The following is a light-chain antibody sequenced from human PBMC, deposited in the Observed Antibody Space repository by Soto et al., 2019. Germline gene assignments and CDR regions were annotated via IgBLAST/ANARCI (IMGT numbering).Light chain of an antibody. J-gene: IGLJ1*01. CDR2: GSS. V-gene: IGLV1-40*01. Sequence: QSVLTQPPSESGAPGQRVTIACTGNNSNIGTGFDVHWYRHFPGAAPKLLLSGSSHRPSGVPDRFSGSKSGTSASLAIAGLQADDEADYYCQTSDSGLFGLIFGTGTKLTVL. CDR3: QTSDSGLFGLI. CDR1: NSNIGTGFD.